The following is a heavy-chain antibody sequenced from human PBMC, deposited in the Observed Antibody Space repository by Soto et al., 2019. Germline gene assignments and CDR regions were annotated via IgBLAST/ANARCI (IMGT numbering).Heavy chain of an antibody. D-gene: IGHD2-15*01. CDR2: MNPNNGKT. CDR1: GYMFTSYD. CDR3: AKDFAGLYNWFDP. Sequence: QVQLVQSGAEVKKPGASVKVSCRASGYMFTSYDINWVRQAAGQGLEWLGRMNPNNGKTDYAQKFQGRLTMTRDTSISTVYMELSSLTSEDTAVYYCAKDFAGLYNWFDPWGQGTLVTVSS. V-gene: IGHV1-8*01. J-gene: IGHJ5*02.